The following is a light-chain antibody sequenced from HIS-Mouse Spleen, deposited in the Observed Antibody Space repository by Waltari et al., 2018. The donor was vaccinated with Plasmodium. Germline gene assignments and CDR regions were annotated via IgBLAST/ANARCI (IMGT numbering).Light chain of an antibody. Sequence: SYELTQPPSVSVSPGQTARITCPGDASPKQYASWYQQKPGQAPVLVIYTDSERPSGIPERFSGSSSETTVTLTISGVQAEDEADYYCQSADSSGTYVFGTGTKVTVL. CDR2: TDS. CDR3: QSADSSGTYV. CDR1: ASPKQY. V-gene: IGLV3-25*03. J-gene: IGLJ1*01.